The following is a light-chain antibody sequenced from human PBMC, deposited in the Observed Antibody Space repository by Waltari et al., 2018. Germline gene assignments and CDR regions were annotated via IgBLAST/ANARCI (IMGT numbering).Light chain of an antibody. CDR2: WGS. J-gene: IGKJ5*01. CDR1: QSLLHSNGNTY. Sequence: DIVMTQSPLSLPVTPGEPASISCRSSQSLLHSNGNTYLDWYLQKPGQSPQVLIYWGSNRSCGVPDRFSGSGPGTDFTLKISRVEAEDVGVYYCMQALQTPRTFGQGTRLEIK. CDR3: MQALQTPRT. V-gene: IGKV2-28*01.